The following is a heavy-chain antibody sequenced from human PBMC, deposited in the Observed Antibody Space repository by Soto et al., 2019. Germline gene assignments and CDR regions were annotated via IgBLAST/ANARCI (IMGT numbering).Heavy chain of an antibody. Sequence: GGSLRLSCAASGFTFNIYAMSWVRQAPGKGLEWVSYISSSSSTIYYADSVKGRFTISRDNAKNSLYLQMNSLRAEDTAVYYCASLVRIAAMDVWGQGTTVTVSS. D-gene: IGHD6-13*01. CDR3: ASLVRIAAMDV. CDR2: ISSSSSTI. V-gene: IGHV3-48*01. J-gene: IGHJ6*02. CDR1: GFTFNIYA.